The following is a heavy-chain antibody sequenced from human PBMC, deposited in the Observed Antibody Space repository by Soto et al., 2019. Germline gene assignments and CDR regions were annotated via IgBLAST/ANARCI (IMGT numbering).Heavy chain of an antibody. CDR1: GYTFTRYG. J-gene: IGHJ6*02. CDR3: AKNGQPPYYYYGMDV. CDR2: ISGYNGDT. V-gene: IGHV1-18*01. Sequence: GASVKVSCKASGYTFTRYGISWVRQAPGQGLEWMGWISGYNGDTKYAQKFQGRVTMTIYTSTTTTYMEHRSLTSDDTAVYYCAKNGQPPYYYYGMDVWGQGTTVTVSS. D-gene: IGHD2-8*01.